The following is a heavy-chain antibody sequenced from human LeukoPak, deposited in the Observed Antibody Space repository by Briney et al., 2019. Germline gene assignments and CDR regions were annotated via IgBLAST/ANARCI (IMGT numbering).Heavy chain of an antibody. J-gene: IGHJ6*03. CDR2: IVPFLGTT. CDR1: GGPLGSHA. CDR3: ARTLTTAPTSPYYYYMDV. V-gene: IGHV1-69*05. Sequence: SVKVSCKASGGPLGSHAISWVRQAPGQGLEWMGVIVPFLGTTHYAQKFQGRVTITTDESTTTVYMELSSLTSEDTSAYYCARTLTTAPTSPYYYYMDVWGKGTTVTVSS. D-gene: IGHD4-11*01.